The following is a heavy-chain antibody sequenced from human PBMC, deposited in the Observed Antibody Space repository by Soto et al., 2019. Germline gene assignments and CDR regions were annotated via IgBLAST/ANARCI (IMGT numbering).Heavy chain of an antibody. V-gene: IGHV4-59*12. CDR1: GASISSYY. CDR3: ARELPSIYEILTGHFDH. J-gene: IGHJ4*02. CDR2: IYYSGST. Sequence: ERLCRTGPVSGASISSYYWSWIRQPPGKGLEWIGYIYYSGSTNYNPSLKSLVTISVDTSKNQFSLNLNSVNAADTAVYYCARELPSIYEILTGHFDHWGQGTLVTVYS. D-gene: IGHD3-9*01.